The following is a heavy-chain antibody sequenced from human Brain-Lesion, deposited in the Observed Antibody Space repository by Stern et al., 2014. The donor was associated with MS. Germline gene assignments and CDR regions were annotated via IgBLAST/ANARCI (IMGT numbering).Heavy chain of an antibody. J-gene: IGHJ6*02. Sequence: VQLVESGAEVKKPGASVKVSCKTSGYIFTGYYIHWVRQAPGQGLEWMAWFHPTTGGTRYAQKFQGRVTMSRDTSISTAYVELSSLTSDDTAVYYCARDQRGITIFGVVTDYYYLGMDVWGQGTTVTVSS. CDR2: FHPTTGGT. CDR1: GYIFTGYY. D-gene: IGHD3-3*01. V-gene: IGHV1-2*02. CDR3: ARDQRGITIFGVVTDYYYLGMDV.